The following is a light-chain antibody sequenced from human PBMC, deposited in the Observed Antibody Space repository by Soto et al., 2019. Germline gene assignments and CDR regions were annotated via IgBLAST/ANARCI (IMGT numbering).Light chain of an antibody. CDR1: SSDVGGYNY. CDR3: GSYAGNNKGV. V-gene: IGLV2-8*01. J-gene: IGLJ2*01. CDR2: EDN. Sequence: QSALTQPPSASGAPGQSVTISCTGTSSDVGGYNYVSWYQQHPGKAPKLILYEDNERPSGVPDRFSGSKSGNTASLTVSGLQAEDEADYYCGSYAGNNKGVFGGGTQLTVL.